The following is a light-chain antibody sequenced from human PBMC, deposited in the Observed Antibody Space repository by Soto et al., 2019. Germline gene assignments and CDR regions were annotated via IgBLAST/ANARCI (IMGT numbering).Light chain of an antibody. CDR1: QSVSSN. CDR3: QRRSNWPLT. V-gene: IGKV3-15*01. CDR2: GAS. J-gene: IGKJ4*01. Sequence: EIVMTQSPATLSVSPGERVILSCRASQSVSSNLAWYQQKPGQAPRLLLYGASTRATGIPARFSGSGSGTEFTLTISELESEDFAVYYCQRRSNWPLTFGGGTKVDIK.